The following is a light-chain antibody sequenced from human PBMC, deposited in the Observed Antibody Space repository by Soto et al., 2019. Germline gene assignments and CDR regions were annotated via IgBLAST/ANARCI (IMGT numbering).Light chain of an antibody. Sequence: EIVMTQSPATLSVSPGERATLSCRASQSVSSNLAWYQQKPGQAPRLLIYGASTRATGIPARVSGSGSGTQFTPTISSLQSEDFAVYYWQQYNNWPPITFGQGTRLEIK. J-gene: IGKJ5*01. CDR1: QSVSSN. V-gene: IGKV3-15*01. CDR2: GAS. CDR3: QQYNNWPPIT.